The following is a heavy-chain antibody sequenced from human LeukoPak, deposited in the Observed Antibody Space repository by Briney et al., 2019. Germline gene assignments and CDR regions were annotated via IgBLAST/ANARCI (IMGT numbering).Heavy chain of an antibody. Sequence: GGSVRVSCTVSGYTLTELSMNWVRQAPGKGLEWVGGFDPEDGETIYAQKFQGRVTMTEDTSTDTAYMELSSLRSEDTAVYYCATGIVVVSDAFDIWGQGTMVTVSS. J-gene: IGHJ3*02. V-gene: IGHV1-24*01. CDR2: FDPEDGET. D-gene: IGHD3-22*01. CDR1: GYTLTELS. CDR3: ATGIVVVSDAFDI.